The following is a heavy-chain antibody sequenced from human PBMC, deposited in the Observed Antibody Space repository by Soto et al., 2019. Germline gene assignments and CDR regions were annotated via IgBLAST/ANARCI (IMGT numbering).Heavy chain of an antibody. J-gene: IGHJ2*01. CDR2: IGTAGDT. Sequence: EVQLVESGGGLVQPGGSLRLSCAASGFTFSSYDMHWVRQATGKGLEWVSAIGTAGDTYYPGSVKGRFTISRENAKNSLYLQMNSLRAEDTAVYYWAREASDDSSGSTYWYFDLWGRGTLVTVSS. V-gene: IGHV3-13*01. D-gene: IGHD3-22*01. CDR1: GFTFSSYD. CDR3: AREASDDSSGSTYWYFDL.